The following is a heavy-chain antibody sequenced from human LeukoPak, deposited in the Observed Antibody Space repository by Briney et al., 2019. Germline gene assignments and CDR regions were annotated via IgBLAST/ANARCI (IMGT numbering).Heavy chain of an antibody. CDR1: GFTFSDYY. V-gene: IGHV3-11*01. CDR2: ISRSGSTI. D-gene: IGHD6-19*01. J-gene: IGHJ4*02. Sequence: GGSLRLSCAVSGFTFSDYYMTWIRQAPGKGLEWGSYISRSGSTIYYTDSVKGRFTISRDNAKNSLYLQMNSLRAEDTAVYYCARERVAGSSFDYGGRGNLATVSS. CDR3: ARERVAGSSFDY.